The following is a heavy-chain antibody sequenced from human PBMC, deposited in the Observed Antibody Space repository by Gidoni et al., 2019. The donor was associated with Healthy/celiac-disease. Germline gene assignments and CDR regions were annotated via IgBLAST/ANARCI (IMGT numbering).Heavy chain of an antibody. Sequence: QLQLQESGPGLVKPSETLSLTCTVSGGSISSSSYYWGWIRQPPGKGLEWIGSIYYSGSTYYNPSLKSRVTISVDTSKNQFSLKLSSVTAADTAVYYCARHLVPYFFYGSGYTNGWFDPWGQGTLVTVSS. V-gene: IGHV4-39*01. CDR3: ARHLVPYFFYGSGYTNGWFDP. CDR2: IYYSGST. J-gene: IGHJ5*02. CDR1: GGSISSSSYY. D-gene: IGHD3-10*01.